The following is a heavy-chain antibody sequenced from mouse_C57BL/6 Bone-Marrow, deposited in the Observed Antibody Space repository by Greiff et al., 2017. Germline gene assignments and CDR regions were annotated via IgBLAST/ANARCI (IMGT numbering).Heavy chain of an antibody. V-gene: IGHV5-9-1*02. J-gene: IGHJ1*03. CDR1: GFTFSSYA. CDR2: ISSGGDYI. CDR3: TREYSNYGDWYFDV. D-gene: IGHD2-5*01. Sequence: EVQLVESGESLVKPGGSLKLSCAASGFTFSSYAMSWVRQTPEKRLEWVAYISSGGDYIYYADTVKGRFTISRDNARNTLYLQMSSLKSEDTAMYYCTREYSNYGDWYFDVWGTGTTVTVSS.